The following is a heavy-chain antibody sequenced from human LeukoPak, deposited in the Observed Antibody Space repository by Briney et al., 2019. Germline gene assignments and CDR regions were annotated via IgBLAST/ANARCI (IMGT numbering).Heavy chain of an antibody. Sequence: SETLSLTCTVSGGSISSSSYYWGWIRQPPGKGLEWIGSIYYSGSTYYNPSLKSRVTISVDTSKNQFSLKLSSVTAADTAVYYCARRGDGKNWFDPWGQGTLVTVSS. CDR3: ARRGDGKNWFDP. CDR1: GGSISSSSYY. D-gene: IGHD5-24*01. V-gene: IGHV4-39*01. J-gene: IGHJ5*02. CDR2: IYYSGST.